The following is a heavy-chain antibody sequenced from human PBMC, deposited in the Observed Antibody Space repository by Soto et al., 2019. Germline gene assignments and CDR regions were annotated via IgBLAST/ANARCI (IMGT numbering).Heavy chain of an antibody. D-gene: IGHD2-21*02. CDR3: MRDGMTTGDT. CDR1: GVSVTRYT. J-gene: IGHJ4*02. Sequence: PSETLSLTCIVSGVSVTRYTWSWVRQPANKGLEWIGRVFSSVSATYSPSLKSRVRISMDQPENRISLKLDSVTAADAGGYYCMRDGMTTGDTWGPGTLVTVAS. CDR2: VFSSVSA. V-gene: IGHV4-4*07.